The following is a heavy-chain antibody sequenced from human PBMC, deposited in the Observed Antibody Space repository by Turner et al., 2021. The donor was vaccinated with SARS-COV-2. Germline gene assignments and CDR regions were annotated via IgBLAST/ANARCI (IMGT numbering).Heavy chain of an antibody. CDR3: ATGYQLRVNWFDP. D-gene: IGHD2-2*01. CDR2: FDPEDGET. CDR1: GSTLPELS. V-gene: IGHV1-24*01. Sequence: QVQLVQSGAEVKKPGASVTVSCRISGSTLPELSMYWVRQAPGKGLEWMGGFDPEDGETIYAQNFQGRVTMTEDTSTDTAYMELSSLRSEDTAVYFCATGYQLRVNWFDPWGQGTLVTVSS. J-gene: IGHJ5*02.